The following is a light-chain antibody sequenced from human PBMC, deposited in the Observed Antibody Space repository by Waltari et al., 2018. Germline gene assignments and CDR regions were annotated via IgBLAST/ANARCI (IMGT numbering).Light chain of an antibody. CDR1: QSLLHSNGFNY. V-gene: IGKV2-28*01. Sequence: DIVLTQSPLSLPVTPGEPASISCRSSQSLLHSNGFNYLDWFVQKPGQSPPLLIYLGSNRASGVPDRVTGSGSGTDFTLQISRVEAEDVGVYFCMQTTQTPWTFGQGTKVEI. CDR3: MQTTQTPWT. J-gene: IGKJ1*01. CDR2: LGS.